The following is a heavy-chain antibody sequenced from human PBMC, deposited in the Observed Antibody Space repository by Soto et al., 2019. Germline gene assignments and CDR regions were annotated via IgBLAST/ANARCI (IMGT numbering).Heavy chain of an antibody. D-gene: IGHD5-18*01. J-gene: IGHJ4*02. V-gene: IGHV3-30-3*01. CDR3: ARDGTGYSYGYALDHNFDY. Sequence: GGSLRLSCAASGFTFSSYAMHWVRQAPGKGLEWVAVISYDGSNKYYADSVKGRFTISRDNSKNTLYLQMNSLRAEDTAVYYCARDGTGYSYGYALDHNFDYWGQGTLVTVSS. CDR2: ISYDGSNK. CDR1: GFTFSSYA.